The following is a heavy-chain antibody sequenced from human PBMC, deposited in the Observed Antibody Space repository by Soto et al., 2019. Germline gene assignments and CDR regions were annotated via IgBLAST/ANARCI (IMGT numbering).Heavy chain of an antibody. J-gene: IGHJ6*02. V-gene: IGHV1-8*01. Sequence: QVQLVQSGAEVKKPGPSVKVSCKASGYTVTSYDINWVRQATGQGLEWMGWMNPNSGNTGYAQKFQGRVTMTRNTSISTAYMELSSLRSEDTAVYYCARGHSNYATDSYGMDGWGQGTTVTVS. CDR2: MNPNSGNT. D-gene: IGHD4-4*01. CDR1: GYTVTSYD. CDR3: ARGHSNYATDSYGMDG.